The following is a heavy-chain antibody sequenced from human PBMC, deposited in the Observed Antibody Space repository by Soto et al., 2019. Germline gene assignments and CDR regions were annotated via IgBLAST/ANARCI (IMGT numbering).Heavy chain of an antibody. CDR1: GFTFGTYA. V-gene: IGHV3-23*01. J-gene: IGHJ6*02. CDR2: ISGSGGSA. CDR3: ARLNGTTYYYYYYGLDV. Sequence: PGGSLRLSCAASGFTFGTYAMSWVRQAPGKGLEWVSAISGSGGSAYYADSVKCRFTISSDNSKTTLFLQMLSLRAEDTAVYYCARLNGTTYYYYYYGLDVWGQGTMVTVSS. D-gene: IGHD1-7*01.